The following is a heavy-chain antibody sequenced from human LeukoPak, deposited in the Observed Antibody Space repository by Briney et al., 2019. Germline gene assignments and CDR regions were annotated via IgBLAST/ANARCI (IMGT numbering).Heavy chain of an antibody. Sequence: GGSLRLSCAASGFTFSSYAMHWVRQAPGKGLEWVAVISYDGSNKYYADSVKGRFTISRDNSKNTLYLQMNSLRAEDTAVYYCARDRYFDWFFDYWGQGTLVTVSS. D-gene: IGHD3-9*01. V-gene: IGHV3-30*04. CDR1: GFTFSSYA. CDR2: ISYDGSNK. CDR3: ARDRYFDWFFDY. J-gene: IGHJ4*02.